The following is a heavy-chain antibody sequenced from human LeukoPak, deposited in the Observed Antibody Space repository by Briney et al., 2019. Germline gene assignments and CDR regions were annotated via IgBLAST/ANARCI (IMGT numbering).Heavy chain of an antibody. CDR2: IKQDGTEK. V-gene: IGHV3-7*02. D-gene: IGHD2-15*01. CDR3: AKVEGGSLDY. J-gene: IGHJ4*02. CDR1: GFSFSSYW. Sequence: GGSLRLSCTASGFSFSSYWMSWVRQTPGKGLEWVASIKQDGTEKYYVDSVKGRFTISKDNSKNSLYLQMNTLRAEDTAVYYCAKVEGGSLDYWGQGTLVTVSS.